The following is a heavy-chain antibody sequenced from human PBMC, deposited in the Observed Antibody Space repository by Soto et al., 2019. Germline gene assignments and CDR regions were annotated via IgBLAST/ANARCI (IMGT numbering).Heavy chain of an antibody. CDR2: ISHDGSSK. D-gene: IGHD3-16*01. J-gene: IGHJ4*02. Sequence: QVQLVESGGGVVQPGRSLRLSCAASGFTFSRLGMHWVRQAPGKGLEWVAIISHDGSSKYYADSVKGRFTISRDNSKNTLDLQLNSLRTEDTAVYYCAKEIGDSNDYPLDYWGQGTLVTVSS. CDR3: AKEIGDSNDYPLDY. V-gene: IGHV3-30*18. CDR1: GFTFSRLG.